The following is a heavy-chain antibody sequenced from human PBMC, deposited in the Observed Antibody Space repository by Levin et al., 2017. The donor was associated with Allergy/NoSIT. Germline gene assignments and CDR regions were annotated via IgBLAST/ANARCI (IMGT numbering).Heavy chain of an antibody. CDR3: ARNRIVVAGGNDYYYGMDV. Sequence: SETLSLTCTVSGGSVSSGTYYWSWIRQPPGKGLEWIGYINYRGSTKYNPSLKSRVTISVDTSKNEFSLKLSSVTAADTAVYYCARNRIVVAGGNDYYYGMDVWGQGSTVTVSS. V-gene: IGHV4-61*01. D-gene: IGHD6-19*01. CDR2: INYRGST. CDR1: GGSVSSGTYY. J-gene: IGHJ6*02.